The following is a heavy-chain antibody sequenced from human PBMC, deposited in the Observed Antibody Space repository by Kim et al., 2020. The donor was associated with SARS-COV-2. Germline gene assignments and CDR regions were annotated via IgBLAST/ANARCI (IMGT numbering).Heavy chain of an antibody. J-gene: IGHJ6*02. Sequence: SETLSLTCAVYGGSFSGYYWSWIRQPPGKGLEWIGEINHSGSTNYNPSLKSRVTISVDTSKNQFSLKLSSVTAADTAVYYCASGLPVTTFFYYYYGMDVWGQGNTVNVSS. CDR1: GGSFSGYY. V-gene: IGHV4-34*01. CDR3: ASGLPVTTFFYYYYGMDV. CDR2: INHSGST. D-gene: IGHD4-17*01.